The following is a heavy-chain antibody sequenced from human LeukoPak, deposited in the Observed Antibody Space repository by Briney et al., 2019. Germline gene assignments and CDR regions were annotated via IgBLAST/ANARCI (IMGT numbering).Heavy chain of an antibody. Sequence: PSETLSLTCTVSGGSISSGGYYWSWIRQPPGKGLEWIGYIYHSGSTYYNPSLKSRVTISVDRSKNQFSLKLSSVTAADTAVYYCASSYSRRITIFGVVIPYFDYWGQGTLVTVSS. V-gene: IGHV4-30-2*01. D-gene: IGHD3-3*01. J-gene: IGHJ4*02. CDR2: IYHSGST. CDR1: GGSISSGGYY. CDR3: ASSYSRRITIFGVVIPYFDY.